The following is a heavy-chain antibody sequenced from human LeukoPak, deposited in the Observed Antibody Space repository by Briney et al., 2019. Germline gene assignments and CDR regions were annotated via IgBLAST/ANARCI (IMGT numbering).Heavy chain of an antibody. J-gene: IGHJ6*02. D-gene: IGHD2-15*01. V-gene: IGHV1-69*13. CDR2: IIPIFGTA. CDR1: GGTFSSYA. Sequence: SVKVSCKASGGTFSSYAISRVRQAPGQGLEWMGGIIPIFGTANYAQKFQGRVTITADESTSTAYMELSSLRSEDTAVYYCARDNIVVVVAASYYYGMDVWGQGTTVTVSS. CDR3: ARDNIVVVVAASYYYGMDV.